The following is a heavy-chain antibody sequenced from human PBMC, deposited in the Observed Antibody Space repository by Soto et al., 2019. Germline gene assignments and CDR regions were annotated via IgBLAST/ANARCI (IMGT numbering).Heavy chain of an antibody. J-gene: IGHJ5*02. CDR2: MYFGGSF. D-gene: IGHD3-22*01. CDR1: GASVSHGY. Sequence: QMQLQASGPGLVKPSETLSLTCNVSGASVSHGYWSWIRQPPGKGLEWIGFMYFGGSFNCNPSLTSRATISVETSKNQFSMKLTSVTASDTAVYYCARSYYDSTGFAVDPWGQGTLLTVSS. V-gene: IGHV4-59*02. CDR3: ARSYYDSTGFAVDP.